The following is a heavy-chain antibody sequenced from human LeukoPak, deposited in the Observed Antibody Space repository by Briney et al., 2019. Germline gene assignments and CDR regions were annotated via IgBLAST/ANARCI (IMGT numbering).Heavy chain of an antibody. CDR3: AKVRDLDTVLGRFDN. D-gene: IGHD5-18*01. CDR1: GFTFKNYN. V-gene: IGHV3-48*01. Sequence: GGSLRLSCAASGFTFKNYNMNWVRQAPGKGLEWVSYISSSSGSIYYAGSVKGRFTISRDNAKNSLYLQMNSLRAEDTAVYYCAKVRDLDTVLGRFDNWGQGTLVTVSS. CDR2: ISSSSGSI. J-gene: IGHJ5*02.